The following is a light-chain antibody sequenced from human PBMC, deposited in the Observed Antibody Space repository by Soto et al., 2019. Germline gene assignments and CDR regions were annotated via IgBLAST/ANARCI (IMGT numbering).Light chain of an antibody. Sequence: QSVLTQPASVSGSPGQSITISCTGTSSDVGGYNYVSWYQQYPGKAPKLMIYEVSYRPSGVSIRFSGSKYGNTASLTISGLQSEDEADYYCSSYTSTNTLVFGGGTKLTVL. CDR1: SSDVGGYNY. J-gene: IGLJ3*02. V-gene: IGLV2-14*01. CDR3: SSYTSTNTLV. CDR2: EVS.